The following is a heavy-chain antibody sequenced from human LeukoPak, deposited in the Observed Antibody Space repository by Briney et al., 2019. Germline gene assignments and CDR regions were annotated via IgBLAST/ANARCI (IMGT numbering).Heavy chain of an antibody. V-gene: IGHV4-4*09. D-gene: IGHD3-22*01. CDR3: ARPGYDSSDGAFDI. CDR1: GGSISGYY. Sequence: SETLSLTCTVSGGSISGYYWSWIRQPPGKGLEWIGYIHTSGTTNYNPSLKSRVTISVDTSKNQLSLKLSSVTAADTAVYYCARPGYDSSDGAFDIWGPGTMVTVSS. CDR2: IHTSGTT. J-gene: IGHJ3*02.